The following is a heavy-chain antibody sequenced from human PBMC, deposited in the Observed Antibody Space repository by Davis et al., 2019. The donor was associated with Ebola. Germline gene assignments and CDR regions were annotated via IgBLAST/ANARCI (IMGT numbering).Heavy chain of an antibody. CDR2: ISGSGGDP. CDR1: GFTFSTYA. J-gene: IGHJ1*01. CDR3: AAVPDAGGNFAYFQH. V-gene: IGHV3-23*01. Sequence: GESLKISCAGSGFTFSTYAMTWVRQAPGKGLEWVSRISGSGGDPHYADSVKGRFTISRDNSKNTLDLQMNSLRAEDTAVYYCAAVPDAGGNFAYFQHWGQGTLVTVSS. D-gene: IGHD4-23*01.